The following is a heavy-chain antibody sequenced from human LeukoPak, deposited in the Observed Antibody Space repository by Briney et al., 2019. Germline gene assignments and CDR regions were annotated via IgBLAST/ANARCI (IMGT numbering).Heavy chain of an antibody. Sequence: PGGSLRLSCAASEFTFSNYAMPWVRQAPGKGLEWVSAISDSGDNTYYADSVKGRVTISRDNSKNTLYLQMNSLRAEDTAVYFRAKVRSSSAWYVGIDYWGQGTLVTVSS. CDR3: AKVRSSSAWYVGIDY. V-gene: IGHV3-23*01. CDR2: ISDSGDNT. D-gene: IGHD6-19*01. J-gene: IGHJ4*02. CDR1: EFTFSNYA.